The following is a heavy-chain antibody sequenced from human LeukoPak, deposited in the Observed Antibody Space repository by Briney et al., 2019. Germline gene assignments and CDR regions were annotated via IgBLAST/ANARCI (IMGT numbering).Heavy chain of an antibody. CDR1: GYTFTGYY. J-gene: IGHJ4*02. CDR3: SGLRLYYFDY. CDR2: INPNSGGT. Sequence: ASVKVSCKASGYTFTGYYMHWVRQAPGQGLEWMGWINPNSGGTNYAQKFQGRVTMTRDTSISTAYMELSSLSSDDTAVYYCSGLRLYYFDYWGQGTLVTVSS. D-gene: IGHD5-12*01. V-gene: IGHV1-2*02.